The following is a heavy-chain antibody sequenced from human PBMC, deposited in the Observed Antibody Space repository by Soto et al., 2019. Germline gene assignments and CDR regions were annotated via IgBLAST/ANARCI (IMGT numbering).Heavy chain of an antibody. CDR1: GFSFNVYY. Sequence: QEQLAESGGGLVKPGGSLRLSCAASGFSFNVYYMTWIRQAPGSGLEWVASISILGDSTYYADSVKGRFTISRDNVKNSLDLQMDNMRAEDTAVYYCARDRAGTRPFPHNPFNLWGQGTTVTVAS. CDR3: ARDRAGTRPFPHNPFNL. J-gene: IGHJ3*01. D-gene: IGHD6-19*01. CDR2: ISILGDST. V-gene: IGHV3-11*01.